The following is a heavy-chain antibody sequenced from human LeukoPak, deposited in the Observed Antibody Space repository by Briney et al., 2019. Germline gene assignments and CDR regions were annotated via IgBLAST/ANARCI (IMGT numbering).Heavy chain of an antibody. V-gene: IGHV3-53*01. CDR1: GFTVSSNY. Sequence: PGGSLRLSCAVSGFTVSSNYMSWVRQAPGKGLEWVSVIYSGGSTYYADSVKGRFTISRDSSKNTLYLQMNSLRAEDTAVYYCARDQFAFGLFVSCGPGTLVTVSS. J-gene: IGHJ5*02. D-gene: IGHD3/OR15-3a*01. CDR3: ARDQFAFGLFVS. CDR2: IYSGGST.